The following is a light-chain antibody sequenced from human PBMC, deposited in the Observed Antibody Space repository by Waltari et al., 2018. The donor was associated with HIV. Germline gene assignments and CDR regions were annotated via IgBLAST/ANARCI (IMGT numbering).Light chain of an antibody. J-gene: IGKJ4*01. Sequence: DIVMTQSPDSLAASLGERATINRMSSRTVFYNFDYLAWYQHKRGQPPKVIIYRASTRALGVSDRFSGSGSGTNFSLTISSLQAGDLAIYYCQQYFSLPFTFGGGTKVQIK. CDR2: RAS. V-gene: IGKV4-1*01. CDR3: QQYFSLPFT. CDR1: RTVFYNFDY.